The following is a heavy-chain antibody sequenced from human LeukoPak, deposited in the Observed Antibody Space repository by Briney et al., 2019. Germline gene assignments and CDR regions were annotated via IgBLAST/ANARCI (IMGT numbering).Heavy chain of an antibody. CDR2: IYYSGST. D-gene: IGHD4-11*01. V-gene: IGHV4-59*08. CDR3: ARLPSLVTPYCFDY. CDR1: GGSISSYY. J-gene: IGHJ4*02. Sequence: PSETLSLTCTVSGGSISSYYWSWIRQPPGKGLEWIGYIYYSGSTNYNPSLKSRATISVDTSKNQFSLKLSSVTAADTAVYYCARLPSLVTPYCFDYWGQGTLVTVSS.